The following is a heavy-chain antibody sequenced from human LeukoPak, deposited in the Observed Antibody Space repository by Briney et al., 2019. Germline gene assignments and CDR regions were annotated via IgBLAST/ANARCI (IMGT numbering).Heavy chain of an antibody. Sequence: PGGSLRLSCAASGFTFSSYEMNWVRQAPGKGQEWVSYISSSGSTIYYADSVKGRFTISRDNAKNSLYLQMNSLRAEDTAVYYCARASGVGFDYWGQGTLVTVSS. CDR3: ARASGVGFDY. CDR1: GFTFSSYE. CDR2: ISSSGSTI. J-gene: IGHJ4*02. D-gene: IGHD3-10*01. V-gene: IGHV3-48*03.